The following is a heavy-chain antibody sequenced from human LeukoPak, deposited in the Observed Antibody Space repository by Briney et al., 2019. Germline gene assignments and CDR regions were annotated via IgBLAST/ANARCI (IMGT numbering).Heavy chain of an antibody. CDR3: ARDRGGAAVY. J-gene: IGHJ4*02. CDR1: GFTFSDYY. Sequence: GGSLRLSCAASGFTFSDYYMSWIRQAPGKGLEWVSYISTSSSSTNYADPVKGRFTISRDNAKNSLFLQMNSLRAEDTAVYYCARDRGGAAVYWGQGTLVTVSS. V-gene: IGHV3-11*05. CDR2: ISTSSSST. D-gene: IGHD3-16*01.